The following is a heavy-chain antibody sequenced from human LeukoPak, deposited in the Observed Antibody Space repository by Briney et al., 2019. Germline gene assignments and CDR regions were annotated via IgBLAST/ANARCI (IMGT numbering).Heavy chain of an antibody. V-gene: IGHV3-23*01. CDR2: ISVSGVGT. CDR1: GFTFSSYA. CDR3: AKDLGDYSGTYYNSFDP. D-gene: IGHD1-26*01. Sequence: GGSLRLSCAASGFTFSSYAMTWGRHAPRKGLEWVSAISVSGVGTYYADSLKGRCTISRDNSRNTLYLQMTTLRAEDTAVYYCAKDLGDYSGTYYNSFDPWGQGTLVTVSS. J-gene: IGHJ5*02.